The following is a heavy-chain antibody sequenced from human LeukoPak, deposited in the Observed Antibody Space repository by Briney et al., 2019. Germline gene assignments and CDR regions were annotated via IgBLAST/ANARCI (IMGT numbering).Heavy chain of an antibody. J-gene: IGHJ6*03. Sequence: GGSLRLSCAASGFTFSNDWMSWVRQAPGKGLEWVGRIKSKTDGGTTDYAARVKGRFTNTRDDSKYPLYLQMNSLNTAATSVSYCDPEHKMLPYSYIYYMDVGGEETTVTVPS. V-gene: IGHV3-15*01. CDR1: GFTFSNDW. CDR2: IKSKTDGGTT. CDR3: DPEHKMLPYSYIYYMDV. D-gene: IGHD2-15*01.